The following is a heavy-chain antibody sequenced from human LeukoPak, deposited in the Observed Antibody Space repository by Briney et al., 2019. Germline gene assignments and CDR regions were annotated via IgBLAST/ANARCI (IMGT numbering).Heavy chain of an antibody. CDR3: ARGLYSSGWYYYYYYYMDV. CDR1: GFTFSSYW. J-gene: IGHJ6*03. CDR2: IKQDGSEK. V-gene: IGHV3-7*01. Sequence: GGSLRLSCAASGFTFSSYWMSWVRQAPGKGLEWVANIKQDGSEKYYVDSVKGRFTISRDNAKNSLYLQMNSLRAEDTAVYYCARGLYSSGWYYYYYYYMDVWGKETTVTVSS. D-gene: IGHD6-19*01.